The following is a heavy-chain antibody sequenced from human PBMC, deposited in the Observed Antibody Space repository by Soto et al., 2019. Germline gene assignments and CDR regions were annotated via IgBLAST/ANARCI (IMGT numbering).Heavy chain of an antibody. D-gene: IGHD5-18*01. CDR2: ISSDGSRT. CDR3: ARVYSSLSSYDY. CDR1: GFSFSTFW. J-gene: IGHJ4*02. Sequence: GGSLRLSCAASGFSFSTFWMHWVRQAPGKGLVWVSRISSDGSRTSYADSVKGRFTISRDNAKNTLYLQMNSLRAEDTAIYYCARVYSSLSSYDYWGQGTLVTVSS. V-gene: IGHV3-74*01.